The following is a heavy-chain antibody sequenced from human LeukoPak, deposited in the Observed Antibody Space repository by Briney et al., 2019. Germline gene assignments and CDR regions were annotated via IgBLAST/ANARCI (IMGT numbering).Heavy chain of an antibody. CDR3: AKAGGRGSGSYWWSFDY. J-gene: IGHJ4*02. CDR2: ISGSGGST. D-gene: IGHD3-10*01. V-gene: IGHV3-23*01. Sequence: SGGSLRLSCVASGFTFSGYAMSWVRQAPRKGLEWVSTISGSGGSTYYADSVKGRFTISRDTSKNAVYLQMNTLRAEDTAVYYCAKAGGRGSGSYWWSFDYWGQGTLVTVSS. CDR1: GFTFSGYA.